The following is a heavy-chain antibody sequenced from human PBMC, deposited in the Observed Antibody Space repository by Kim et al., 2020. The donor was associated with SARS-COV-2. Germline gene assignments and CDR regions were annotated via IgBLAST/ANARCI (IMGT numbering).Heavy chain of an antibody. V-gene: IGHV1-69*13. CDR3: ARDSGSGWYDGYFQH. Sequence: SVKVSCKASGGTFSSYAISWVRQAPGQGLEWMGGIIPIFGTANYAQKFQGRVTITADESTSTAYMELSSLRSEDTAVYYCARDSGSGWYDGYFQHWGQGTLVTVSS. CDR1: GGTFSSYA. J-gene: IGHJ1*01. D-gene: IGHD6-19*01. CDR2: IIPIFGTA.